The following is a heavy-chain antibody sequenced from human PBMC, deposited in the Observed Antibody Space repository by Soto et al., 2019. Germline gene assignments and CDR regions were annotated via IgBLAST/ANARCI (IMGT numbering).Heavy chain of an antibody. D-gene: IGHD3-22*01. J-gene: IGHJ4*02. CDR2: IYYSGST. CDR1: GGSISSSSYY. Sequence: PSETLSLTCTVSGGSISSSSYYWGWIRQPPGKGLEWIGSIYYSGSTYYNPSLKSRVTISVDTSKNQFSLKLSSVTAADTAVYYCARHSPYYYDSSDILDYWGQGTQVTVSS. V-gene: IGHV4-39*01. CDR3: ARHSPYYYDSSDILDY.